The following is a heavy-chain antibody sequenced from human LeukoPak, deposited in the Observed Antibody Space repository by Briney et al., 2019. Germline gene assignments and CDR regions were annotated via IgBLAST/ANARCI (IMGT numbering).Heavy chain of an antibody. CDR3: ARGGYSSGWYHYGMDV. Sequence: PGGSLRLSCAASGFTFSSYGMHWVRQAPGKGLEWVAVISYDGSNKYYADSVKGRFTISRDNSKNTLYLQMNSLTAGDTAMYYCARGGYSSGWYHYGMDVWGQGTTVTVSS. CDR2: ISYDGSNK. J-gene: IGHJ6*02. CDR1: GFTFSSYG. D-gene: IGHD6-19*01. V-gene: IGHV3-30*03.